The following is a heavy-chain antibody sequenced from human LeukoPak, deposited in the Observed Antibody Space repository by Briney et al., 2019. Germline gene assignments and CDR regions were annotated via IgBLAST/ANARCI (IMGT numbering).Heavy chain of an antibody. CDR1: GYTFTSYA. CDR2: INAGNGNT. Sequence: GASVKVSCKASGYTFTSYAMHWVRQAPGQRLEWMGWINAGNGNTKYSQKFQGRVTITRDTSASTAYMELSSLRSEDTAVYCCARGRDGYNRNYFDYWGQGTLVTVS. D-gene: IGHD5-24*01. V-gene: IGHV1-3*01. J-gene: IGHJ4*02. CDR3: ARGRDGYNRNYFDY.